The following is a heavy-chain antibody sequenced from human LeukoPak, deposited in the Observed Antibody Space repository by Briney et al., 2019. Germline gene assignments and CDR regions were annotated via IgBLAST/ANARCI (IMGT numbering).Heavy chain of an antibody. CDR1: GFTFSSYG. CDR2: ISYDGRNK. CDR3: AKDGYCSSTSCLDY. D-gene: IGHD2-2*03. V-gene: IGHV3-30*18. Sequence: PGGSLRLSCAASGFTFSSYGMHWVRQAPGKGLEWVAVISYDGRNKYYADSVKGRFTISRDNSKNTLYLQMNSLRAEDTAVYYCAKDGYCSSTSCLDYWGQGTLVTVSS. J-gene: IGHJ4*02.